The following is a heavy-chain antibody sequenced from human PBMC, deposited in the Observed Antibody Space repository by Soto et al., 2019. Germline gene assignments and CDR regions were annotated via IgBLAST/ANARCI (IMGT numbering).Heavy chain of an antibody. Sequence: QEQVVESGGGVVQPGRSLRLSCAASGFTFSTHAMHWVRPAPGRGLEWVAIISYDGTTKDYADSVKGRFTISRDNSKNAVYLQMNSLRSEDTALYYCARDWRTAGTTGWFDPWGQGTLVTVSS. J-gene: IGHJ5*02. CDR2: ISYDGTTK. CDR3: ARDWRTAGTTGWFDP. CDR1: GFTFSTHA. D-gene: IGHD6-13*01. V-gene: IGHV3-30-3*01.